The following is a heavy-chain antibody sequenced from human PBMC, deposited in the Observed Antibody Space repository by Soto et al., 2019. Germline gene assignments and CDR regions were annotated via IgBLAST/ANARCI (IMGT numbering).Heavy chain of an antibody. V-gene: IGHV3-30*18. D-gene: IGHD6-19*01. Sequence: QVQLVESGGGVVQHERCLSLSCAASGFTFSSYGMHWVRQAPGKGLEWVAVISYDGSNKYYEDSVKGRFTISRDKSKNTLYLQMNSLRAEDTAVYYCAQDGGLYPPRYYYCGMDVWGPGTTVTVSS. CDR3: AQDGGLYPPRYYYCGMDV. J-gene: IGHJ6*02. CDR1: GFTFSSYG. CDR2: ISYDGSNK.